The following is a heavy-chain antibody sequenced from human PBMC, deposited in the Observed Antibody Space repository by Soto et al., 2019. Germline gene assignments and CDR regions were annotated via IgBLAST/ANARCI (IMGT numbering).Heavy chain of an antibody. Sequence: KPSATLSLTWTVPGESISRRSYYWGWNRKPPGKGLEWIGSIYYSGSTYNTPSLRRRVSMSIDTSKDQFSLKLKSVTAADTALYFCARQRTSVVTQAYFDVWGPGSLVTVSS. J-gene: IGHJ4*02. CDR3: ARQRTSVVTQAYFDV. CDR2: IYYSGST. CDR1: GESISRRSYY. V-gene: IGHV4-39*01. D-gene: IGHD2-21*02.